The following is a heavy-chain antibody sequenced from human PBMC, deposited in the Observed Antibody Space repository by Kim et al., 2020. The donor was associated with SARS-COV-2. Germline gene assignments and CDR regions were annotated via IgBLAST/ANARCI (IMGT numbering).Heavy chain of an antibody. J-gene: IGHJ4*02. CDR2: GST. CDR3: AGGNYFFDY. D-gene: IGHD1-7*01. V-gene: IGHV4-39*01. Sequence: GSTYYNPSLKSRVTISVDTSKNQFSLKLSSVTAADTAVYYCAGGNYFFDYWGQGTLVTVSS.